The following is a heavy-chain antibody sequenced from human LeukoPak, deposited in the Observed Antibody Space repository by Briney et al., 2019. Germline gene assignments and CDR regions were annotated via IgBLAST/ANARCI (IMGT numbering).Heavy chain of an antibody. CDR3: ARDSYYFDSSAYPLGWFDP. J-gene: IGHJ5*02. CDR2: IYYSGST. D-gene: IGHD3-22*01. Sequence: PSETLSLTCTVSGGSISSGGYYWSWIRQYPGKGLEWIGYIYYSGSTYYNPSLKSRITISADTSANQFSLRLSSVTAADTAVYYCARDSYYFDSSAYPLGWFDPWGQGTPVTVSS. CDR1: GGSISSGGYY. V-gene: IGHV4-31*03.